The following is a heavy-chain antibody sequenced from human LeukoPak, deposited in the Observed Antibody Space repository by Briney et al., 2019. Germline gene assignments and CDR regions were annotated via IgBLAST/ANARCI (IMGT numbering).Heavy chain of an antibody. Sequence: GGSLRLSCAASGFTVSSNYMSWIRQAPGKGLEWLSYINSGGTNILYAESVKGRFTISRDNAKQTLYLEMNSLTVEDTATYYCATSRVFDYWGHGTLVTVSS. J-gene: IGHJ4*01. CDR3: ATSRVFDY. CDR2: INSGGTNI. V-gene: IGHV3-11*04. CDR1: GFTVSSNY.